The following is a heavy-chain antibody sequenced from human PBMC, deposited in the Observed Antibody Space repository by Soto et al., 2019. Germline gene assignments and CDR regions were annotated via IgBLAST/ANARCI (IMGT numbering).Heavy chain of an antibody. CDR1: GGTFSSYA. CDR2: IIPIFGTA. CDR3: ARDREMVNGMDV. J-gene: IGHJ6*02. V-gene: IGHV1-69*01. D-gene: IGHD5-18*01. Sequence: QVQLVQSGAAVKKPGSSVKVSCKASGGTFSSYAISWVRQAPGQGLEWMGGIIPIFGTANYAQKFQGRVTITADYSRSTAYMELSILRSEETAVYFCARDREMVNGMDVWGQGGTVTVSS.